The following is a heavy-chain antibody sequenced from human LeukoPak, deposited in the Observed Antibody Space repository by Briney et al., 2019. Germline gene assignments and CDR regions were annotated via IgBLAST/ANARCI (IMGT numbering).Heavy chain of an antibody. CDR2: INHSGST. D-gene: IGHD7-27*01. V-gene: IGHV4-34*01. J-gene: IGHJ3*02. CDR1: GGSFSGYY. CDR3: AQQGLNWVDAFDI. Sequence: SETLSLTCAVYGGSFSGYYWSWIRQPPGKGLEWIGEINHSGSTNYNPSLKSRVTISVDTSKNQFSLKLSSVTAADTAVYYCAQQGLNWVDAFDIWGQGTMVTVSS.